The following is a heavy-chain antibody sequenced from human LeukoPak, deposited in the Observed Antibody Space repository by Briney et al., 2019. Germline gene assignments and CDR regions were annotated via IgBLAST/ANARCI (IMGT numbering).Heavy chain of an antibody. V-gene: IGHV4-34*01. Sequence: PSVTLSLTCAVYGGSFCGYYWSWIPQPPGKGLEWIGEINHSGSTNYNPSLKSRVTISVDTSKNQFSLKLSSVTAADTAVYYCARRYCGGDCYSNWFDPWGQGTLVTVSS. CDR3: ARRYCGGDCYSNWFDP. CDR2: INHSGST. J-gene: IGHJ5*02. CDR1: GGSFCGYY. D-gene: IGHD2-21*02.